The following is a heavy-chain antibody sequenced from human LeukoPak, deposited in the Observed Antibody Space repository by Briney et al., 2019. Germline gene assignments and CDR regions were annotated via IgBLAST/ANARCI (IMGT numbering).Heavy chain of an antibody. CDR1: GFTFSSYS. D-gene: IGHD3-10*01. CDR3: ARDRRPWFGSPRDAFDI. V-gene: IGHV3-21*01. CDR2: ISSSSSYI. J-gene: IGHJ3*02. Sequence: PGGSLRLSCAASGFTFSSYSMNWVRQAPGKGLEWVSSISSSSSYIYYADSVKGGFTISRDNAKNSLYLQMNSLRAEDAAVYYCARDRRPWFGSPRDAFDIWGQGTMVTVSS.